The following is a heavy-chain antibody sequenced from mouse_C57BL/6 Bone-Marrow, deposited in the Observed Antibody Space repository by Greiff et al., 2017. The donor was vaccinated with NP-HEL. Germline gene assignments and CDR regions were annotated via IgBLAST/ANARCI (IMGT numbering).Heavy chain of an antibody. J-gene: IGHJ4*01. CDR1: GFTFTDYY. CDR3: ASLRKTAMDY. V-gene: IGHV7-3*01. CDR2: IRNKANGYTT. Sequence: EVHLVESGGGLVQPGGSLSLSCAASGFTFTDYYMSWVRQPPGKALEWLGFIRNKANGYTTEYSASVKGRFTISRDNSQSILYLQMNALRAEDSATYYCASLRKTAMDYWGQGTSVTVSS.